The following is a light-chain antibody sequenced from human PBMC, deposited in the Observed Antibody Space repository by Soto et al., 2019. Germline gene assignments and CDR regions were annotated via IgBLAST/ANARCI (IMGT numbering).Light chain of an antibody. J-gene: IGKJ1*01. CDR3: QQYDNSPLT. CDR2: GAS. CDR1: QRVGRNY. Sequence: EIVLTQSPGTLSLSPGERATLSCRASQRVGRNYLAWYQQKPSQAPRLLIYGASSRATGIPDRFSGSGSGTDFTLTISRLEPEDFAVYSCQQYDNSPLTFGQGTKVEIK. V-gene: IGKV3-20*01.